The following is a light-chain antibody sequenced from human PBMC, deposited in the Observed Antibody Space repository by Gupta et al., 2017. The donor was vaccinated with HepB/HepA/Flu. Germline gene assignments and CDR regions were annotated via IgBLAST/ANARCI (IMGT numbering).Light chain of an antibody. CDR2: EVS. CDR3: CSYAGSSTS. Sequence: QSDLTQPASVSGSPGQSITISCPGTSSDVGSYKLVSWYQQHPGKAPKLMIYEVSKRPSGVSNRFSGSKSGNTASLTISGLQAEDEADYYCCSYAGSSTSFGGGTKLTVL. J-gene: IGLJ2*01. V-gene: IGLV2-23*02. CDR1: SSDVGSYKL.